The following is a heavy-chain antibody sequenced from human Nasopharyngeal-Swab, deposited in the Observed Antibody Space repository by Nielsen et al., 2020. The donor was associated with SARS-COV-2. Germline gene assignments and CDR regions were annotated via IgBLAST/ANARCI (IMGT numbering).Heavy chain of an antibody. CDR2: IIPIFGTA. D-gene: IGHD1-26*01. Sequence: SVKVSCKASAGTFSSYAISWVRQAPGQGLEWMGGIIPIFGTANYAQKFQGRVTITADESTSTAYMELSSLRSEDTAVYYCARGGGSYPTGYYGMDVWGQGTTVTVSS. CDR3: ARGGGSYPTGYYGMDV. V-gene: IGHV1-69*13. J-gene: IGHJ6*01. CDR1: AGTFSSYA.